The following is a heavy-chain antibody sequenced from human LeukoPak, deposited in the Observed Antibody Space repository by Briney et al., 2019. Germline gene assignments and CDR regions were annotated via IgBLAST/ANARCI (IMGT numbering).Heavy chain of an antibody. V-gene: IGHV4-59*08. CDR1: GGSISGYY. Sequence: SETLSLTCTVSGGSISGYYWSWIRHPPGKGLEWIGYIYYSGSTNYNPSLKSRVTISIDTSKNQFSLKLTSVTAADTAVYYCAAGTPALEFWGQGTLVTVSS. CDR2: IYYSGST. J-gene: IGHJ4*02. D-gene: IGHD2-15*01. CDR3: AAGTPALEF.